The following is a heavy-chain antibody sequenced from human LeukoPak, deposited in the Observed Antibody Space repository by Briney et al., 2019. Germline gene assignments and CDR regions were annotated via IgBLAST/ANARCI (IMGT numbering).Heavy chain of an antibody. Sequence: PGGSLRLSCSASGFTFSSYALSWVRQAQGKGLGWVSGIIGSGGSAYYADSVKGRFTISRDNSKNTLYLQMNSLRAEDTAGYYCAKIVGSRHGWGQGTLVTVSS. CDR1: GFTFSSYA. CDR3: AKIVGSRHG. CDR2: IIGSGGSA. D-gene: IGHD2-21*01. V-gene: IGHV3-23*01. J-gene: IGHJ4*02.